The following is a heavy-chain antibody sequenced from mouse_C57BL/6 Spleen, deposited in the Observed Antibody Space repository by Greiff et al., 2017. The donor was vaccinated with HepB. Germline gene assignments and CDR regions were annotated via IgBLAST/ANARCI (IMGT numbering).Heavy chain of an antibody. V-gene: IGHV3-6*01. CDR1: GYSITSGYY. J-gene: IGHJ3*01. D-gene: IGHD3-2*02. CDR2: ISYDGSN. Sequence: ESGPGLVKPSQSLSLTCSVTGYSITSGYYWNWIRQFPGNKLEWMGYISYDGSNNYNPSLKNRISITRDTSKNQFFLKLNSVTTEDTATYYCARDSSGSQAWFAYWGQGTLVTVSA. CDR3: ARDSSGSQAWFAY.